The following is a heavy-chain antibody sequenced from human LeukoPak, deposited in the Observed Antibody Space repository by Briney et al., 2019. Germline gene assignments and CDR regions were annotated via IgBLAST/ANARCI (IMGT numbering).Heavy chain of an antibody. D-gene: IGHD5-12*01. V-gene: IGHV3-7*01. Sequence: GGSLRLSCAASGFTFSSYWMSWVRQAPGEGLEWVANIKQDGSEKYYVDSVKGRFTISRDNAKNSLYLQMNSLRAEDTAVYYCAREGGYGPFDYWGQGTLVTVSS. CDR2: IKQDGSEK. J-gene: IGHJ4*02. CDR3: AREGGYGPFDY. CDR1: GFTFSSYW.